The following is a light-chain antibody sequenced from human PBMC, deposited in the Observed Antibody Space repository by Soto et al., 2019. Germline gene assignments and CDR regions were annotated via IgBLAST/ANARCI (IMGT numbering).Light chain of an antibody. CDR2: AAS. J-gene: IGKJ3*01. CDR3: QQSYSTLFT. CDR1: QSMSSY. Sequence: DIQMTQSPSSLSASVGDRVTITCRASQSMSSYLNWYQQKPGKAPKLLIYAASSLQSGVPSRFSGSRSGTDFTLTISSLQPEDFATYYCQQSYSTLFTFGPGTKVDIK. V-gene: IGKV1-39*01.